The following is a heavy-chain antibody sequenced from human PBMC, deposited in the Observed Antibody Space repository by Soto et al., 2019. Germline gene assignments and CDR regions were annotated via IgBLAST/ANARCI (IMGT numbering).Heavy chain of an antibody. V-gene: IGHV3-48*03. CDR3: ARRYSSSSKLGGGAFDI. Sequence: EVQLVESGGGLVQPGGSLRLSCAASGFTFSSYEMNWVRQAPGKGLEWVSYISSSGSTIYYADSVKGRFTISRDNAKNSLYLQTNSLRAEDTAVYYCARRYSSSSKLGGGAFDIWGQGTMVTVSS. J-gene: IGHJ3*02. D-gene: IGHD6-6*01. CDR2: ISSSGSTI. CDR1: GFTFSSYE.